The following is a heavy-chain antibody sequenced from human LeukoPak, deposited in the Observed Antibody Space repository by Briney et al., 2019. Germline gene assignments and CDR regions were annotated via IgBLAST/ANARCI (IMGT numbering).Heavy chain of an antibody. CDR3: ATGGKRDVTPFDY. J-gene: IGHJ4*02. Sequence: GGSLRLSCAVSGFTFTIYSMNCVRQAPGKGLEWVSTISGGGCSTYDADSVKGRFTISSDNHKNTLYIQVNSLRAEDTAVYYCATGGKRDVTPFDYWGQGTPVTVSS. D-gene: IGHD3-16*01. CDR1: GFTFTIYS. CDR2: ISGGGCST. V-gene: IGHV3-23*01.